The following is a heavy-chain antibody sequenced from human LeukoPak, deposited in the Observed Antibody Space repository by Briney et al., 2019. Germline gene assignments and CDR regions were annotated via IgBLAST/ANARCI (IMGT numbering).Heavy chain of an antibody. CDR1: GGSISSYY. D-gene: IGHD3-22*01. CDR3: ARDGPDNYYDSSAYYYSI. Sequence: PSETLSLTCTVSGGSISSYYWSWIRQPAGKGLEWIGRIYSSGSTNYNPSLKSRGTMSVDTSKNQFSLKLSSVTAADTAVYYCARDGPDNYYDSSAYYYSIWGQGTLVTVSS. V-gene: IGHV4-4*07. J-gene: IGHJ4*02. CDR2: IYSSGST.